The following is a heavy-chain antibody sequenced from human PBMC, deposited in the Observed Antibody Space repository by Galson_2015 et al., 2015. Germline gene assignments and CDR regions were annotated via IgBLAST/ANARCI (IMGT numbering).Heavy chain of an antibody. CDR3: VRLRIANSGWGLPGDVFFDL. Sequence: SETLSLTCNVSGVSVTDDEFFWTWIRQAPGKGPEWIGNIYYSGTTNYSPSFTSRVTISLDTSNNHFSLRLESVTAADTAVFYCVRLRIANSGWGLPGDVFFDLWGRGTLVSVSS. J-gene: IGHJ2*01. CDR1: GVSVTDDEFF. V-gene: IGHV4-61*03. CDR2: IYYSGTT. D-gene: IGHD6-19*01.